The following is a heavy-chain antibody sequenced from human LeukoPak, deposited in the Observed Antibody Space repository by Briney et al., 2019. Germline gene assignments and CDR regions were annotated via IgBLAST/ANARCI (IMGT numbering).Heavy chain of an antibody. CDR3: ANYLYSGYAFRFDY. J-gene: IGHJ4*02. V-gene: IGHV3-23*01. CDR2: MSGSGGST. CDR1: GFTFSSYA. Sequence: PGGSLRLSCAASGFTFSSYAMSWVRQAPGKGLEWVSAMSGSGGSTYYADSVKGRFTISRDNSKNTLYLQMNSLRAEDTAVYYCANYLYSGYAFRFDYWGQGTLVTVSS. D-gene: IGHD5-12*01.